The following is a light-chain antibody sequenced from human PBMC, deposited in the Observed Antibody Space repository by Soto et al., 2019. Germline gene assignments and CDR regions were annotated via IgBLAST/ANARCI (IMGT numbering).Light chain of an antibody. V-gene: IGKV3-15*01. CDR2: DAS. Sequence: EIMMTQSPATLSLSPGEKATLSCRASQTISKDLAWYQQKPGQAPRLLIYDASTRATDIPDRFSGSGSGTEFTLTISSLKSEDFAVYYCQQYHDWPPWTFGQGTKVEIK. CDR1: QTISKD. J-gene: IGKJ1*01. CDR3: QQYHDWPPWT.